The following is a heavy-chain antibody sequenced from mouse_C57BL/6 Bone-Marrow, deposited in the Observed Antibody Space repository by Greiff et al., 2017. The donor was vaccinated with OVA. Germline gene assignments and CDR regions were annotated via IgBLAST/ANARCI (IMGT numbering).Heavy chain of an antibody. V-gene: IGHV1-81*01. CDR3: ARKPLITTGVADYYAMDY. Sequence: QVQLQQSGAELARPGASVKLSCKASGYTFTSYGISWVKQRTGQGLEWIGEIYPRSGNTYYNEKFKGKATLTADKSSSTAYMELRSLTSEDSAVYFCARKPLITTGVADYYAMDYWGQGTSVTVSS. CDR1: GYTFTSYG. J-gene: IGHJ4*01. D-gene: IGHD1-1*01. CDR2: IYPRSGNT.